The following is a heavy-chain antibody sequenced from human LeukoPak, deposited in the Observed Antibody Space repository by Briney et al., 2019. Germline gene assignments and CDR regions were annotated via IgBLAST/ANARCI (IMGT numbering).Heavy chain of an antibody. V-gene: IGHV1-2*02. Sequence: GASVKVSCKASGGTFSSYAISWVRQAPGQGLEWMGWVNPNSGDTNYAQEFQGRVTLTRDTSINMAYMELTRLRSDDTAVYYCARLGATTYDVWGQGTLVTVSS. D-gene: IGHD1-26*01. CDR3: ARLGATTYDV. CDR2: VNPNSGDT. CDR1: GGTFSSYA. J-gene: IGHJ4*02.